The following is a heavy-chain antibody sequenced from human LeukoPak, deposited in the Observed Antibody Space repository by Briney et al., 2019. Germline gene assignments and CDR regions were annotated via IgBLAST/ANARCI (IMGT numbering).Heavy chain of an antibody. V-gene: IGHV3-11*01. D-gene: IGHD3-3*01. CDR2: ISSSGSTI. J-gene: IGHJ6*02. CDR1: GFTFSDYY. CDR3: ARLDFGVVTYGMDV. Sequence: PGRSLRLSCAASGFTFSDYYMSWIRQAPGKGLEWVSYISSSGSTIYYADSVKGRFTISRDNAKNSLYLQMNSLRAEDTAVYYCARLDFGVVTYGMDVWGQGTTVTVSS.